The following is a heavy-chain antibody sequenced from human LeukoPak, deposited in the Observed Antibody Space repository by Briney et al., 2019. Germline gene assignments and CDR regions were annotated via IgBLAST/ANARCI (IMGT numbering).Heavy chain of an antibody. V-gene: IGHV3-23*01. CDR1: RLTLSRHA. CDR2: IGGSGVMT. Sequence: GGTLRLSCAGSRLTLSRHAMSWVRQTPGKGLEWVSSIGGSGVMTYYADPVKGRFTISRDNSKNALYLQMNSLRAEDTAVYYWAKGSTGSTGGWFDPWGQGTLVIVSS. CDR3: AKGSTGSTGGWFDP. J-gene: IGHJ5*02. D-gene: IGHD3-10*01.